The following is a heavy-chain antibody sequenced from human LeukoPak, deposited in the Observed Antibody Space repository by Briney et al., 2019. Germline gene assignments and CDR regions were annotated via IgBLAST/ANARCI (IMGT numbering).Heavy chain of an antibody. Sequence: GGSLRLSCAASGFIFTGYFMSWVRQAPGKGLEWVASIKHDGSERYYVDSVRGQFTISRDNTKNLLYLQMSSLRAEDTAVYYCATDRGWRTSGYYLYYFEYWGQGTLVTFSS. V-gene: IGHV3-7*01. D-gene: IGHD3-3*01. J-gene: IGHJ4*02. CDR3: ATDRGWRTSGYYLYYFEY. CDR2: IKHDGSER. CDR1: GFIFTGYF.